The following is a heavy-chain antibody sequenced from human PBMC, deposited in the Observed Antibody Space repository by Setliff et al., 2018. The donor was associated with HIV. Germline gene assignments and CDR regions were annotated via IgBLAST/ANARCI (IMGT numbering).Heavy chain of an antibody. V-gene: IGHV4-34*01. J-gene: IGHJ4*02. CDR1: GGSFSGYY. Sequence: PSETLSLTCAVYGGSFSGYYWSWIRQPPGKGLEWIGSIYHSGSTYYNPSLKSRVTISVDTSKNQFSLKLSSVTAADTAVYFCARGKGGLVGPAEFDYWGPGTLVTVSS. CDR2: IYHSGST. CDR3: ARGKGGLVGPAEFDY. D-gene: IGHD1-26*01.